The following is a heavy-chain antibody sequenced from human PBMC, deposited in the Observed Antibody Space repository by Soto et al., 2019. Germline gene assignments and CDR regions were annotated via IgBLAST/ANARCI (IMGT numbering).Heavy chain of an antibody. V-gene: IGHV3-15*01. D-gene: IGHD3-3*01. CDR1: GLSLRNAR. J-gene: IGHJ5*02. CDR2: IFRESEGGKT. CDR3: TTWSNTIFGLAKIGGNWFDP. Sequence: GGSLRLSCEVSGLSLRNARMNWVRQAPGKGLEWVGRIFRESEGGKTHYAAPVKGRFTISRDNLKNTVYLEMNGLKTEDTGVYYCTTWSNTIFGLAKIGGNWFDPWGQGTLVTVSS.